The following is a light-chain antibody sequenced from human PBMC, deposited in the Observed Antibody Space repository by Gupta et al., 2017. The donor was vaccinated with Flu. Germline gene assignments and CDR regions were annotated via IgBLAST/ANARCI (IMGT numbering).Light chain of an antibody. Sequence: EIVLTQSPATLSLSPGERATLSCRASQSISNYLAWYQQKPGQAPRLLIYDTSNRATGVTARFSGSGSGTDFSLTISCRESDDFAVYYCQQRDTWPRTFGQGTRLEIK. V-gene: IGKV3-11*01. CDR2: DTS. CDR1: QSISNY. CDR3: QQRDTWPRT. J-gene: IGKJ2*02.